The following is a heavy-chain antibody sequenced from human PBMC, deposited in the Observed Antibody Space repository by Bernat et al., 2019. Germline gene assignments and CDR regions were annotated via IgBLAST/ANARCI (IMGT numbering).Heavy chain of an antibody. Sequence: QVLLVESGGGVVQPGRSLRLSCAVSGLSFSRYGMYWVRLAPGKGLEWVAVIWYDGSKKYYADSVKGRFTISRDNSKNTLYLLMNSLRAEDTAVYYCARGTEDILVVIAATPPDYWGQGTLVTVSS. D-gene: IGHD2-15*01. V-gene: IGHV3-33*01. CDR3: ARGTEDILVVIAATPPDY. CDR2: IWYDGSKK. CDR1: GLSFSRYG. J-gene: IGHJ4*02.